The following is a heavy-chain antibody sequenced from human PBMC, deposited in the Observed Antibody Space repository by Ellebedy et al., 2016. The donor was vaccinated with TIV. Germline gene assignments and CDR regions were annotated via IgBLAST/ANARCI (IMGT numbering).Heavy chain of an antibody. Sequence: GESLKISCAASGITFSSYAMNWVRQAPGKGLEWVSVIYSGGGTYYADSVKGRFTLSRDNSKNTLYLQMNSLRAEDTAMYYCARPDLDYWGQGTLVSVSS. J-gene: IGHJ4*02. CDR2: IYSGGGT. CDR1: GITFSSYA. V-gene: IGHV3-53*01. CDR3: ARPDLDY.